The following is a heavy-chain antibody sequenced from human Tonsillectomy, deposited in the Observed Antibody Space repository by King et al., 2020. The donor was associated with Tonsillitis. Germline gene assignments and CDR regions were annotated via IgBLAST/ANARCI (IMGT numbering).Heavy chain of an antibody. J-gene: IGHJ6*02. CDR2: IYYSGST. V-gene: IGHV4-39*01. D-gene: IGHD6-13*01. CDR3: ARHIRAAALTHYSYGMDV. CDR1: GGSISSSSYY. Sequence: QLQESGPGLVKPSETLSLTCTVSGGSISSSSYYWGWIRQPPGKGLEWIGSIYYSGSTYYNPSLKSRVTISVDTSKNQFSLNMSSVTAADTAGYYCARHIRAAALTHYSYGMDVWGQGTTVTVSS.